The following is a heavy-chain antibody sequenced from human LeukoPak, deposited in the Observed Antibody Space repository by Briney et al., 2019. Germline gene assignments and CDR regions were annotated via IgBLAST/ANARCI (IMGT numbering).Heavy chain of an antibody. Sequence: GGSLRLSCAASGFTFSSYWMHWVRQAPGKGLVWFSRINSDGSSTSYADSVKGRFTISRDNAKNTLYLQMNSLRAEDTAVYYCARDLADFWSGYYDSFDYWGQGTLVTVSS. J-gene: IGHJ4*02. CDR2: INSDGSST. CDR1: GFTFSSYW. D-gene: IGHD3-3*01. V-gene: IGHV3-74*01. CDR3: ARDLADFWSGYYDSFDY.